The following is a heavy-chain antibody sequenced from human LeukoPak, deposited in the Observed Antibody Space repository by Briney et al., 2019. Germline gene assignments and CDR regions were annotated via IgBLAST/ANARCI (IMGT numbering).Heavy chain of an antibody. CDR1: GGSMSYYY. CDR2: IYYSGST. CDR3: ARAGGVVGATTWNY. Sequence: SETLSLTCTVSGGSMSYYYWSWIRQPPGKGLEWIGYIYYSGSTDYNPSLKSRVTISIDTSKNRFSLKLSSVTAADTAVYYCARAGGVVGATTWNYWGQGTLVTVSS. V-gene: IGHV4-59*01. D-gene: IGHD1-26*01. J-gene: IGHJ4*02.